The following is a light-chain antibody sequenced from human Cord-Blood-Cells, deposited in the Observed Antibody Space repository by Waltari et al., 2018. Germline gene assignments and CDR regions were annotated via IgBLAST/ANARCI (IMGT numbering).Light chain of an antibody. Sequence: DIVLTQSPGTLSSSPGERATLSCRASQSVSSSYLAWYQQKPGQAPKLLIYGASSRQSGIPARFSGSGSGTDFTLTISRLEPEDFAAYYCQQYGSSPPWTFGPGTKVEIK. CDR1: QSVSSSY. V-gene: IGKV3-20*01. CDR2: GAS. J-gene: IGKJ1*01. CDR3: QQYGSSPPWT.